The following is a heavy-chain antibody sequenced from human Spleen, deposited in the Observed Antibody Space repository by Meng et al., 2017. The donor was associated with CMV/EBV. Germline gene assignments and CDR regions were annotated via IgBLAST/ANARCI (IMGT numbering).Heavy chain of an antibody. CDR3: ASDSSDLDY. V-gene: IGHV3-7*01. CDR2: IKQDGSEK. CDR1: GFTVSSNY. J-gene: IGHJ4*02. D-gene: IGHD6-19*01. Sequence: GESLKISCAASGFTVSSNYMSWVRQAPGKGLEWVANIKQDGSEKYYVDSVKGRFTISRDNAKNSLYLQMNSLRAEDTAVYYCASDSSDLDYWGQGTLVTVSS.